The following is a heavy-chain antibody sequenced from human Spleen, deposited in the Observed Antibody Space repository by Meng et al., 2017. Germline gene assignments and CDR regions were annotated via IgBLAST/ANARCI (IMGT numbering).Heavy chain of an antibody. CDR2: ISSSGSTI. V-gene: IGHV3-48*03. J-gene: IGHJ3*02. D-gene: IGHD2-2*01. CDR3: ARDRSNRGIMVSAAKDVDAFDI. CDR1: GFTFSSYE. Sequence: GESLKISCATSGFTFSSYEMNWVRQAPGKGLEWVSYISSSGSTIYYADSVKGRFTISRDNAKNSLYLQMNSLRAEDTAVYYCARDRSNRGIMVSAAKDVDAFDIWGQGTLVTVS.